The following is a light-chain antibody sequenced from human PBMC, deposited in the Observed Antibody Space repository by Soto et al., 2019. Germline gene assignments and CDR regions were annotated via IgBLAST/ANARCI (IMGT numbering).Light chain of an antibody. J-gene: IGKJ1*01. V-gene: IGKV4-1*01. CDR3: QQYYTTPPA. CDR1: QSVLYSTNNKNY. CDR2: WAS. Sequence: DIVMTQSPDSLAVSLGERATINCKSSQSVLYSTNNKNYLAWYQQKQGQPPKLLIYWASTRESGVPDRFSGSESETDFTLTISSLQTEDVAVYYCQQYYTTPPAFGQGTKVDI.